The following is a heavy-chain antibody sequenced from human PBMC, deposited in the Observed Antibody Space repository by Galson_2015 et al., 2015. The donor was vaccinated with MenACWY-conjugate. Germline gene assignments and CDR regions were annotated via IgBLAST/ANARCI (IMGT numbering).Heavy chain of an antibody. CDR3: ARGLWDSSGYYGTNWFDP. CDR1: GFTISSHW. V-gene: IGHV3-74*01. Sequence: SLRLSCAASGFTISSHWMHWVRQVPGKGLVWISRINSDESSSSYADSVKGRFTISRDNAKNTVYLQMDSLRAEDTAVYHCARGLWDSSGYYGTNWFDPWGQGTLVTVSS. J-gene: IGHJ5*01. D-gene: IGHD6-19*01. CDR2: INSDESSS.